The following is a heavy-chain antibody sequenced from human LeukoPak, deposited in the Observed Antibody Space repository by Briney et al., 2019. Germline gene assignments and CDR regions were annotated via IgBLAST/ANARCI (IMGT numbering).Heavy chain of an antibody. CDR1: GGSISSYY. V-gene: IGHV4-59*01. J-gene: IGHJ3*02. CDR2: IYYSGST. D-gene: IGHD3-22*01. Sequence: PSETLSLTCTVSGGSISSYYWSWIRQPPGKGLEWIGYIYYSGSTNYNPSLKSRVTISVDTSKNQFSLKLSSVTAADTAVYYCARVNFYDSSGLNAFDIWGQGTMVTVSS. CDR3: ARVNFYDSSGLNAFDI.